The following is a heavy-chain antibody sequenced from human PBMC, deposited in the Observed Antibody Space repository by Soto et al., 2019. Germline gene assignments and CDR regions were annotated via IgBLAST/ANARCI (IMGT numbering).Heavy chain of an antibody. V-gene: IGHV4-39*01. Sequence: ALEIHCLTWRVSDGSSSSSSDYWGWIRQPPGKGLEWIGSIYYSGSTYYNPSLKSRVTISVDTSKNQFSLKLSSVTAADTAVYYCARHVPDYSNHYYYYYYMDVWGKGTTVTVSS. CDR2: IYYSGST. D-gene: IGHD4-4*01. J-gene: IGHJ6*03. CDR1: DGSSSSSSDY. CDR3: ARHVPDYSNHYYYYYYMDV.